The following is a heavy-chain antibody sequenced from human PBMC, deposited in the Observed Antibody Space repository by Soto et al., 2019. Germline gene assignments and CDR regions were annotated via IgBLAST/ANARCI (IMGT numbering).Heavy chain of an antibody. V-gene: IGHV3-23*01. CDR2: ISGSGGST. Sequence: GGSLRLSCAASGFTFSSYAMSWVRQASGKGLEWVSAISGSGGSTYYADSVKGRFTISRDNSKNTLYLQMNSLRAEDTAVYYCAKGAQPLVQKRSYFDYWGQGTLVNVS. D-gene: IGHD6-13*01. CDR3: AKGAQPLVQKRSYFDY. CDR1: GFTFSSYA. J-gene: IGHJ4*02.